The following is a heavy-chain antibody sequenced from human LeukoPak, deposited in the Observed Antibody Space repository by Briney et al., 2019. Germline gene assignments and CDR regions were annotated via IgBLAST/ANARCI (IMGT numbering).Heavy chain of an antibody. Sequence: GGSLRLSCAASGFTFSSYAMSWVRQAPGKGLEWVAKIKPDGSEKDHVDSVKGRFTISRDNAKNSLYLQLNSLRAEDTAVYYCARSRFYFDYWGQGTLVTVSS. J-gene: IGHJ4*02. CDR1: GFTFSSYA. CDR2: IKPDGSEK. V-gene: IGHV3-7*01. CDR3: ARSRFYFDY.